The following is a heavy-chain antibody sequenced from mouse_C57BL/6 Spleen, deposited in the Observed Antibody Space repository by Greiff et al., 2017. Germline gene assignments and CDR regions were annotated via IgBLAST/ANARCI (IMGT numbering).Heavy chain of an antibody. CDR2: IYPGSGNT. CDR3: ARKGFITSVVATRDYFDY. D-gene: IGHD1-1*01. J-gene: IGHJ2*01. Sequence: VQLLQSGPELVQPGASVKISCKASGYSFTSYYIHWVKQRPGQGLEWIGWIYPGSGNTKYNEKFKGKATLTADTSSSTAYMQLSCLTSEDSAVYYCARKGFITSVVATRDYFDYWGQGTTLTVSS. CDR1: GYSFTSYY. V-gene: IGHV1-66*01.